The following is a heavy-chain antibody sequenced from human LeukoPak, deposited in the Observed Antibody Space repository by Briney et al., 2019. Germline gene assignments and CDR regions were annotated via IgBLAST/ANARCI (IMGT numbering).Heavy chain of an antibody. D-gene: IGHD3-22*01. J-gene: IGHJ2*01. CDR1: NFTFGSYG. Sequence: GGSLRLSCAASNFTFGSYGMNWVRHVPGKGLEWVAYISYEGSDKCYTDSVKGRFTISRDNAKNTLSLQMNSLRVEDTAMYYCATVGEHDSSGFDLWGRGTLVTVSS. CDR3: ATVGEHDSSGFDL. V-gene: IGHV3-30*02. CDR2: ISYEGSDK.